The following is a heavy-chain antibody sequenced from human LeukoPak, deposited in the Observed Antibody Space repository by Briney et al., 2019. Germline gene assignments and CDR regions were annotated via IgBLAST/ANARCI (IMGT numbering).Heavy chain of an antibody. CDR2: INHSGST. V-gene: IGHV4-34*01. Sequence: PSETLSLTCAVYGGSFSGYYWSWIRQPPGKGLEWIGEINHSGSTNYNPSLKSRVTISVDTSKNHLSLKLSSVTAADTAVYYCARTVVVTAPFDYWGQGTLVTVSS. CDR3: ARTVVVTAPFDY. J-gene: IGHJ4*02. CDR1: GGSFSGYY. D-gene: IGHD2-21*02.